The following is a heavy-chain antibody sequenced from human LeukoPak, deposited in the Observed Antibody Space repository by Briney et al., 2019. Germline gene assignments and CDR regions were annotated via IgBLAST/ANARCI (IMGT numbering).Heavy chain of an antibody. CDR3: ARNNNNAY. J-gene: IGHJ4*02. CDR2: ISHDGSTK. V-gene: IGHV3-30*02. Sequence: GGSLRLSCVGFGFSLSSHAMHWVRQAPGKGLEWVAFISHDGSTKTYADSVKGRFTTSRDISLHLQMNSLRAEDTAVYYCARNNNNAYWGQRTLVTVSS. CDR1: GFSLSSHA. D-gene: IGHD2/OR15-2a*01.